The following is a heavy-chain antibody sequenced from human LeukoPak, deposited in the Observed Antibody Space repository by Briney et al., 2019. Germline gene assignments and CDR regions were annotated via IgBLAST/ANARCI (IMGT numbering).Heavy chain of an antibody. CDR3: ARISAGRYGMDV. D-gene: IGHD6-6*01. Sequence: PSQTLSLTCTVSGGSVTSGGYYWRWIRQHPGKGLEWIGYVYYTGSTYYNPSLKSRVTISPDTSKNQFSLKVSSVTAADTAVYYCARISAGRYGMDVWGQGTTVTVSS. CDR2: VYYTGST. J-gene: IGHJ6*02. CDR1: GGSVTSGGYY. V-gene: IGHV4-31*03.